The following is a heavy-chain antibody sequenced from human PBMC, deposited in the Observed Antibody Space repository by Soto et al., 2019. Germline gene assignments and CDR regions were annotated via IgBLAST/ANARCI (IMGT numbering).Heavy chain of an antibody. D-gene: IGHD5-12*01. CDR1: GLAFGDYS. Sequence: GGSLRLSCEASGLAFGDYSFHWVRQAPGQGLEGSSYISFSRQTIYYADSVKRRSTVSRDNAKKSLYLQMNTLRVEDTAVYYCARGSSGYDLGDDFWGQGTLVTVSS. CDR2: ISFSRQTI. V-gene: IGHV3-48*01. J-gene: IGHJ4*02. CDR3: ARGSSGYDLGDDF.